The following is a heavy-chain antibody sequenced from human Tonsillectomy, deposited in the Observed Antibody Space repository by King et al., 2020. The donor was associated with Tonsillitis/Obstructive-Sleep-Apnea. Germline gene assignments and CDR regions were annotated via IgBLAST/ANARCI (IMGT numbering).Heavy chain of an antibody. CDR2: IYYSGST. CDR1: DGSISSYY. CDR3: ARMDTAMVFDY. Sequence: QLQESGPGLVKPSETLSLTCSVSDGSISSYYWSWIRQPPGKGLEWIGYIYYSGSTNYNPSLKSRVTISVDTSKNQFSLKLSSVTAADTAVYYCARMDTAMVFDYWGQGTLVTVSS. V-gene: IGHV4-59*01. D-gene: IGHD5-18*01. J-gene: IGHJ4*02.